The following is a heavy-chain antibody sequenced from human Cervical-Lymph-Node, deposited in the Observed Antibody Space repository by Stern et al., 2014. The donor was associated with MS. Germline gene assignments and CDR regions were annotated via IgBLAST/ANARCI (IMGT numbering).Heavy chain of an antibody. J-gene: IGHJ5*02. CDR1: GSTLTSYT. D-gene: IGHD1-26*01. V-gene: IGHV1-3*01. CDR3: ARCLGSLRGWFDA. Sequence: QVQLVQSGAEVKKPGASLRLSCKSSGSTLTSYTVHWVRQAPGQRLEWMGWLNGGSGKTKYPEKLRGRVTITTDTDAATSYMDLSSVTSDDTAVYYCARCLGSLRGWFDAWGQGTLVTVSS. CDR2: LNGGSGKT.